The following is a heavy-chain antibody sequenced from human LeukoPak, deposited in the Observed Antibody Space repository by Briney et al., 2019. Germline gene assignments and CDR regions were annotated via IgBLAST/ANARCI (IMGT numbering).Heavy chain of an antibody. CDR1: GYTFTDSY. D-gene: IGHD3-16*01. Sequence: ASVKVSCKASGYTFTDSYMDWVRQAPGQGLEWMGWINPNSGDTNYAQKFQGRVTMTRDTSISTAYMELSRLTSDDTAVYYCTRDINSNYGFWGQGTLVTVSS. J-gene: IGHJ4*02. CDR3: TRDINSNYGF. V-gene: IGHV1-2*02. CDR2: INPNSGDT.